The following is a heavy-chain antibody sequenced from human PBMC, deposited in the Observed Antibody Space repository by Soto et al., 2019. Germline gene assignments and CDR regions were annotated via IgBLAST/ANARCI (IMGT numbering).Heavy chain of an antibody. Sequence: QVQLVQSGAEVKKPGSSVQVSCKASGGTFSSYAISWVRKAPGQGLEWMGGIIPIFGTANYAQKFQGRVTITEDESTSTAYMELSSLRSEDTAVYYCARAVAVPGVDYWGQGTLVTVSS. CDR3: ARAVAVPGVDY. J-gene: IGHJ4*02. CDR1: GGTFSSYA. V-gene: IGHV1-69*01. D-gene: IGHD6-19*01. CDR2: IIPIFGTA.